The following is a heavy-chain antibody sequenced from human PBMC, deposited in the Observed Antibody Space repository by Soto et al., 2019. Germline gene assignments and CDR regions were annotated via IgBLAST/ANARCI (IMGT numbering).Heavy chain of an antibody. CDR2: INAGNGNT. D-gene: IGHD6-13*01. CDR3: ARDVIAAAGTIWFDP. V-gene: IGHV1-3*05. Sequence: QVQLVQSGAEEKKPGASVKVSCKASGYTFTSHAMHWVRQAPGQRIAWMGWINAGNGNTKYSQKFQGRVTITTDTSASTAYMELSSLRSEDTAVYYCARDVIAAAGTIWFDPWGQGTLVTVSS. CDR1: GYTFTSHA. J-gene: IGHJ5*02.